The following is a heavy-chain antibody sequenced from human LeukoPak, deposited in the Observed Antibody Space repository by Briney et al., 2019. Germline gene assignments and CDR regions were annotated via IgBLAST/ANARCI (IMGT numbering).Heavy chain of an antibody. CDR2: IYYSGST. CDR1: GGSISSYY. J-gene: IGHJ5*02. V-gene: IGHV4-59*01. Sequence: PSENLSLTCTVSGGSISSYYWSWIRQPPGKGLEWIGYIYYSGSTNYNPSLKSRVTISVDTSKNQFSLKLSSVTAADTAVYYCARDRSWFDPWGQGTLVTVSS. CDR3: ARDRSWFDP.